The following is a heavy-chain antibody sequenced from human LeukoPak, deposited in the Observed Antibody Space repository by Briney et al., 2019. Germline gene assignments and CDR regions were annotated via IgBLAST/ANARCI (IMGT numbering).Heavy chain of an antibody. V-gene: IGHV3-53*01. D-gene: IGHD6-19*01. CDR2: FFRGGDT. CDR3: AKDSVAWYRYALDS. Sequence: PGGSLRLSCAASGFTVSSNYMSWARQAQGRGLEWVSVFFRGGDTYYGDSVKGRFTISRDDSKNTVYLQMNSLRAEDTAVYYCAKDSVAWYRYALDSWGQGTMVIVSS. CDR1: GFTVSSNY. J-gene: IGHJ3*02.